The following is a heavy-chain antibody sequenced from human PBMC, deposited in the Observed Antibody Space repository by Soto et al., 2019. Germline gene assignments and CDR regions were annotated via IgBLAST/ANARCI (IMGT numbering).Heavy chain of an antibody. CDR1: GFIFTNYA. CDR2: VSGSGGSS. J-gene: IGHJ3*01. CDR3: AKDADNDDYGVFDV. D-gene: IGHD4-17*01. Sequence: EVQLLESGGGLVQPGGSLRLSCAASGFIFTNYALSWVRQAPGKGLEWVAGVSGSGGSSYYADSVKARFTVSRVNSRSTLYLQMSSLRAEDSAIYYCAKDADNDDYGVFDVWGQGTLVTVSS. V-gene: IGHV3-23*01.